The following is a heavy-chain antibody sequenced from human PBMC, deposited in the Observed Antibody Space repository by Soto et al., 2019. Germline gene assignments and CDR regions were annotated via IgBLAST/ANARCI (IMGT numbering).Heavy chain of an antibody. CDR2: IYYSGST. V-gene: IGHV4-30-4*01. D-gene: IGHD3-22*01. CDR3: ARILNYYYDSSGYLGD. CDR1: GGSISSGDYY. J-gene: IGHJ4*02. Sequence: SETLSLTCTVSGGSISSGDYYWSWIRQPPGKGLEWIGYIYYSGSTYYNPSLKSRVTISVDTSKNQFSLKLSSVTAADTAVYYCARILNYYYDSSGYLGDWGQGTLVTVSS.